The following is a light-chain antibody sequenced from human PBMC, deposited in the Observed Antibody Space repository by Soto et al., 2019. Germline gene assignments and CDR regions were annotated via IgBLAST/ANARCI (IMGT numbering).Light chain of an antibody. CDR2: DVS. CDR1: QSDGNY. J-gene: IGKJ2*01. Sequence: SVLTQSPAPLSLSPGERDTLSCRASQSDGNYIAWYQQKPGQPPRLLIYDVSNRATGVPARFSGSGSGTDFTLTISSLEPEDFGVYHCQQRSSWPRMYTFGQGTKLEI. CDR3: QQRSSWPRMYT. V-gene: IGKV3-11*01.